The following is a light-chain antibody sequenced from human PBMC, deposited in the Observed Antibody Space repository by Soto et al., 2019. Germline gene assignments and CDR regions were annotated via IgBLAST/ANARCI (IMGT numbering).Light chain of an antibody. Sequence: QSVLTQPPSVSAAPGQMVTISCSGSISNIGDNYVSWYQHLPGTAPRLLIYVNDKRPSGIPDRFSGSKSGTSATLGITGLQAGDEADYYCATWDGSLRVEVFGTGTKVTVL. CDR1: ISNIGDNY. J-gene: IGLJ1*01. V-gene: IGLV1-51*01. CDR2: VND. CDR3: ATWDGSLRVEV.